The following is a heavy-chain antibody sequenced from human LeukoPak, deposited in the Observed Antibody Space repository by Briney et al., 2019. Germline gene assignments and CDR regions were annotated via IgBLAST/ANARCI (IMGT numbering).Heavy chain of an antibody. CDR1: GYTFTSYA. J-gene: IGHJ4*02. V-gene: IGHV7-4-1*02. CDR2: INTNTGNP. D-gene: IGHD3-22*01. Sequence: GASVTVSCKASGYTFTSYAMNWVRQAPGQGLEWMGWINTNTGNPTYAQGLTGRFVFSLDTSVSTAYLQISSLKAEDTAVYYCARRDPYYYDSSGYYPLGYWGQGTLVTVSS. CDR3: ARRDPYYYDSSGYYPLGY.